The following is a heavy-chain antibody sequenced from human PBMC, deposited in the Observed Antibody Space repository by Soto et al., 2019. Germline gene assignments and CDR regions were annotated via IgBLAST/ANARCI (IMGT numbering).Heavy chain of an antibody. V-gene: IGHV4-34*04. CDR2: INHRGTT. Sequence: QVQLQQWGTGLLKPSETLSLHCAVYGESLRGYYWSWIRQTPAMGLEWIGEINHRGTTNHDSSLMSRALISIDTSKNQVSLRLNYVTAADTAVYYCARGYPRSILSTSLTTSYWFDSWGQGTLVTVSS. D-gene: IGHD2-21*01. CDR1: GESLRGYY. CDR3: ARGYPRSILSTSLTTSYWFDS. J-gene: IGHJ5*01.